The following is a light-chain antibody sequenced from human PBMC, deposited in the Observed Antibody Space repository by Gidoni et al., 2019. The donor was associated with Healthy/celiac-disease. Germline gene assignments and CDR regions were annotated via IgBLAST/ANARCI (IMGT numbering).Light chain of an antibody. CDR3: QQRSNWPPGYT. CDR2: DAS. V-gene: IGKV3-11*01. J-gene: IGKJ2*01. CDR1: QSVSSY. Sequence: EIVLKQSPATLSLYPGERATLSGRASQSVSSYLSGYQQKPGQAPRLFLYDASNSATGIPARFSGSGSGTDFTLTSSSLEPEDFAVYYCQQRSNWPPGYTFGQGTKLEIK.